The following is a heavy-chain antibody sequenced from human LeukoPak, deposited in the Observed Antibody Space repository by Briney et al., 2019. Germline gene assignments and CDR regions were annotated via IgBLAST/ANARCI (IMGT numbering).Heavy chain of an antibody. CDR2: ISGSGGST. CDR3: ARDYDFWSGYYPEYYFDY. CDR1: GFTFSSYA. Sequence: GASLGLSCAASGFTFSSYAMSWVRQAPGKGLEWVSAISGSGGSTYYADSVKGRFTISRDNSKNTLYLQMNSLRAEDTAVYYCARDYDFWSGYYPEYYFDYWGQGTLVTVSS. D-gene: IGHD3-3*01. J-gene: IGHJ4*02. V-gene: IGHV3-23*01.